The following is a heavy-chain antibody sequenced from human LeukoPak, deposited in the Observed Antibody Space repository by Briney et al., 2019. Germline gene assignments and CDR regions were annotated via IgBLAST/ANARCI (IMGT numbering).Heavy chain of an antibody. Sequence: GASVKVSCKVSGYTLTELSMHWVRQAPGKGLEWMGGFDPEDGERFYAQKFQGRVTMTEDTSTDTAYMELSSLRSGDTAVYYCATVYSYDSSAYYRLDYWGQGTLVTVSS. CDR2: FDPEDGER. CDR1: GYTLTELS. CDR3: ATVYSYDSSAYYRLDY. D-gene: IGHD3-22*01. V-gene: IGHV1-24*01. J-gene: IGHJ4*02.